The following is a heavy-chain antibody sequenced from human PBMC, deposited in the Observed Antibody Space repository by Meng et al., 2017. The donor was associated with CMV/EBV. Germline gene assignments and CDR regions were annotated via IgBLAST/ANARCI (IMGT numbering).Heavy chain of an antibody. CDR2: ISWNSVSI. CDR3: AKLQGSKDY. Sequence: SLKISCTASGSTFDYHALHWVRQAAGKGLEWVAGISWNSVSIGYADSVKGRFIISRDDAKSSLYLQMDSLRTEDTAMYFCAKLQGSKDYWGQGTLVTVSS. CDR1: GSTFDYHA. J-gene: IGHJ4*02. V-gene: IGHV3-9*01.